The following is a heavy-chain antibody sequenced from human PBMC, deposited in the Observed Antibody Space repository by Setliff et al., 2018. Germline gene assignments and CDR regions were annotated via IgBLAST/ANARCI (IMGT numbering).Heavy chain of an antibody. V-gene: IGHV1-18*01. D-gene: IGHD4-17*01. J-gene: IGHJ5*02. CDR1: AYIFNSYG. CDR3: ARDVPLPTVTKNYFGP. CDR2: ISSYNDIT. Sequence: GASVKVSCKSSAYIFNSYGISWVRQAPGQGLEWMGWISSYNDITNYAQKFQGRVTMTIDTSTDTVYMELRSLKSDDTAVYYCARDVPLPTVTKNYFGPWGQGTLVTVSS.